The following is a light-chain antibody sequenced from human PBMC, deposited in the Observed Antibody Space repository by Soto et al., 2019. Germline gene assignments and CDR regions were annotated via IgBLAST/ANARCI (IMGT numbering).Light chain of an antibody. J-gene: IGKJ1*01. CDR1: QGIRND. CDR2: AAY. CDR3: LQDYNYPRT. V-gene: IGKV1-6*01. Sequence: AIQMTQSPSSLSASVGDRVTITCRARQGIRNDLGWYQQKPGKAPKLLIYAAYSLQSGVPSRFSGSGSGTDFTLTISSLQPEDFATYYCLQDYNYPRTFGQGTKVEIK.